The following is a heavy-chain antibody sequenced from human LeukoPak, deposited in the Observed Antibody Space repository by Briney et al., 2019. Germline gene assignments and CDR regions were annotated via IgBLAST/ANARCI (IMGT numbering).Heavy chain of an antibody. CDR1: SESFSGYF. CDR3: ARGVPGYSGSGSYYPTFDY. CDR2: INYSGST. V-gene: IGHV4-34*01. J-gene: IGHJ4*02. D-gene: IGHD3-10*01. Sequence: SETLSLTCAIYSESFSGYFWSWIRQPSGKGLEWIGEINYSGSTNYNPSLKSRVTISVDTSKNQFSLKLSSVTAADTAVYYCARGVPGYSGSGSYYPTFDYWGQGTLVTVSS.